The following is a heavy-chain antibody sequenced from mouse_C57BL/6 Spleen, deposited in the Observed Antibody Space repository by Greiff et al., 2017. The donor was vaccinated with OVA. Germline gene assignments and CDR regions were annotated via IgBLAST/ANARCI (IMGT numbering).Heavy chain of an antibody. J-gene: IGHJ3*01. Sequence: QVHVKQPGAELVKPGASVKLSCKASGYTFTSYWMHWVKQRPGQGLEWIGMIHPNSGSTDYNEKFKSKATLTVDKSSSTGYMQLSSLTSEDSAVYYCAKGYGNYPSWGQGTLVTVSA. CDR3: AKGYGNYPS. CDR2: IHPNSGST. V-gene: IGHV1-64*01. D-gene: IGHD2-1*01. CDR1: GYTFTSYW.